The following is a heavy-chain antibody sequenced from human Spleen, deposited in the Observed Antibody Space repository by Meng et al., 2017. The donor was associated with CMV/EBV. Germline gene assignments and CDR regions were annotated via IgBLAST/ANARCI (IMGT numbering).Heavy chain of an antibody. CDR1: GGSISSSSYY. V-gene: IGHV4-39*01. CDR2: IYYSGST. CDR3: ARHKSNYEYFDY. D-gene: IGHD3-22*01. J-gene: IGHJ4*02. Sequence: TVSGGSISSSSYYWGWSRQPPGKGLEWIGSIYYSGSTYYNPSLKSRVTISVDTSKNQFSLKLSSVTAADTAVYYCARHKSNYEYFDYWGQGTLVTVSS.